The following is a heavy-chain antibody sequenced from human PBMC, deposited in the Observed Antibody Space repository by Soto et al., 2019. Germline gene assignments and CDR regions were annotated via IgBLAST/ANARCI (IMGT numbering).Heavy chain of an antibody. J-gene: IGHJ4*02. Sequence: QITLKESGPTLVKPTQTLTLTCTFSGFSLSTSGVGVGWIRQPPGKALEWLALIYWDDDKRYSPSLKSRLTITKDTSKNQVVLTMTNMDPVDTATYYCAHRQDIVLVPAATDNPEIFDYWGQGTLVTVSS. CDR1: GFSLSTSGVG. CDR2: IYWDDDK. D-gene: IGHD2-2*01. V-gene: IGHV2-5*02. CDR3: AHRQDIVLVPAATDNPEIFDY.